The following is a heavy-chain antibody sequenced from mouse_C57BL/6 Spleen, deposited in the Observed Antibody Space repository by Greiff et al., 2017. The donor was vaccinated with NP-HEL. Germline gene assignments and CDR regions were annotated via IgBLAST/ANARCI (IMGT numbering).Heavy chain of an antibody. CDR1: GFNIKDDY. CDR2: IDPENGDT. V-gene: IGHV14-4*01. Sequence: EVKLLESGAELVRPGASVKLSCTASGFNIKDDYMHWVKQRPEQGLEWIGWIDPENGDTEYASKFQGKATITADTSSNTAYLQLSSLTSEDTAVYYCTTGYSPWGQGTLVTVSA. J-gene: IGHJ3*01. D-gene: IGHD2-12*01. CDR3: TTGYSP.